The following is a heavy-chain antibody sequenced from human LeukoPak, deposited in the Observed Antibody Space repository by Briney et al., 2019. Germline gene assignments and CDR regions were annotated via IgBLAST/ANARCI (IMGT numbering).Heavy chain of an antibody. CDR1: GFTFDEYA. J-gene: IGHJ4*01. D-gene: IGHD3-3*01. V-gene: IGHV3-7*01. CDR2: IKQDGSEK. CDR3: ARGGYDFWSGYRNYFDD. Sequence: PGGSLRLSCAASGFTFDEYAMHWVRQAPGKGLEWVANIKQDGSEKYYVDSVKGRFTISRDNAKNSLYLQMNSLGSEDTAVYYWARGGYDFWSGYRNYFDDWGQGTLVTVSS.